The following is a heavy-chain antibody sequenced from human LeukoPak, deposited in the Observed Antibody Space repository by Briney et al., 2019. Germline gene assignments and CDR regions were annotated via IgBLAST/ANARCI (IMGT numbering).Heavy chain of an antibody. J-gene: IGHJ4*02. CDR1: GYTFTGYY. Sequence: GASVKVSCKASGYTFTGYYMHWVRQAPGQGLEWMGRINPNSGGTNYAQKFQGRVTMTRDTSISTAYMELSRLRSDDTAVYYCRAVADTILTYYFDYWGQGTLVTVSS. CDR2: INPNSGGT. CDR3: RAVADTILTYYFDY. V-gene: IGHV1-2*06. D-gene: IGHD6-19*01.